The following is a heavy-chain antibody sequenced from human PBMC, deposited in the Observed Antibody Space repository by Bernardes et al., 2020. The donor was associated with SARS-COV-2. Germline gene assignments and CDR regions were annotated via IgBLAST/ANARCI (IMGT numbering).Heavy chain of an antibody. J-gene: IGHJ4*02. Sequence: GGSLRLSCAASGFTFSSYAMSWVRQAPGKGLEWVSAISGSGGSTYYADSVKGRFTISRDNSKNTLYLQMNSLRAEDTAVYYCIVVPAAKGRVRWGQGTLVTVSS. CDR2: ISGSGGST. CDR3: IVVPAAKGRVR. V-gene: IGHV3-23*01. CDR1: GFTFSSYA. D-gene: IGHD2-2*01.